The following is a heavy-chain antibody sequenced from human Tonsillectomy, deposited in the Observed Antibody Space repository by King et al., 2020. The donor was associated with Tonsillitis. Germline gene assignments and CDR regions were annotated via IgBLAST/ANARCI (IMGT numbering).Heavy chain of an antibody. CDR1: GFTFRNYG. J-gene: IGHJ4*02. CDR3: ARERLYSSERGIDN. CDR2: ISYDGSNK. V-gene: IGHV3-33*05. D-gene: IGHD6-19*01. Sequence: VQLVESGGGVVQPGRSLRLSCAASGFTFRNYGMHWVRQAPGKGLEWVAVISYDGSNKNYADSVKGRFTISRDNSENVLYLQMNSLRAEETAIYYCARERLYSSERGIDNWGQGTLVTVSS.